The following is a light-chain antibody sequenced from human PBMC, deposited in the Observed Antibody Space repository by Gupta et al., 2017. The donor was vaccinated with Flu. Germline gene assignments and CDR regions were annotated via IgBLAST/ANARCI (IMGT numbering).Light chain of an antibody. CDR3: AAWDDSRNGVI. CDR1: SSNIGSNS. J-gene: IGLJ2*01. V-gene: IGLV1-44*01. Sequence: QSVLTQPPSASGTPGQRVTISCSGSSSNIGSNSVNWYQQLSGTTPKLLIYSSDQRPSGVPDRFSGAKSGTSASLAISGLQAEDEADYYCAAWDDSRNGVIFGGGTKLTVL. CDR2: SSD.